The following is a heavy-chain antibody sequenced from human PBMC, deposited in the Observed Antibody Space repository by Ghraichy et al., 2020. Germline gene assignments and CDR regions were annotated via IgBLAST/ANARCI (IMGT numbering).Heavy chain of an antibody. V-gene: IGHV1-18*01. CDR1: GYTFTSYG. Sequence: ASVKVSCKASGYTFTSYGISWVRQAPGQGLEWMGWISAYNGNTNYAQKLQGRVTMTTDTSTSTAYMELRSLRSDDTAVYYCARDRRDDYGDYGNYYYYGMDVWGQGTTVTVSS. D-gene: IGHD4-17*01. CDR3: ARDRRDDYGDYGNYYYYGMDV. J-gene: IGHJ6*02. CDR2: ISAYNGNT.